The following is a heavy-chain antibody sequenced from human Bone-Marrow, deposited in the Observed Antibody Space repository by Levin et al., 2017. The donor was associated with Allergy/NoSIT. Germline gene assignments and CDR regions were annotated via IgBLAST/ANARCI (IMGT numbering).Heavy chain of an antibody. J-gene: IGHJ4*02. V-gene: IGHV3-49*03. D-gene: IGHD1-26*01. CDR3: SRSSQSYTYPRFDY. Sequence: GESLKISCTASAFSFGDYVMSWFRQAPGKGLEWVGSIRTQAYDGTTEYAASVRGRFTISRDDSKSIAYLQMNSLKTEDTAVYYCSRSSQSYTYPRFDYWGQGTLVSVSS. CDR1: AFSFGDYV. CDR2: IRTQAYDGTT.